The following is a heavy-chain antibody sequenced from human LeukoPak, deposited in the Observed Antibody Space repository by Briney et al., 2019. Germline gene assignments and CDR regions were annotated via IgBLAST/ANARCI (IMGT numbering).Heavy chain of an antibody. CDR1: GFTFSSYG. J-gene: IGHJ5*02. Sequence: PGGSLRLSCAASGFTFSSYGMHWVRQAPGKGLEWVAVISYDGSNKYYADSVKGRFTISRDNSKNTLYLQMSSLRTDDTAVYYCAKSGGVRFDPWGQGTLVTVSS. V-gene: IGHV3-30*18. CDR2: ISYDGSNK. D-gene: IGHD3-16*01. CDR3: AKSGGVRFDP.